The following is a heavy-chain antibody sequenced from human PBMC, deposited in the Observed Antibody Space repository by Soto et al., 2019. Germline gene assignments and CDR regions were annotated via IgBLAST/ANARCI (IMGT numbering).Heavy chain of an antibody. V-gene: IGHV4-34*01. J-gene: IGHJ5*02. CDR1: GGSFSGYY. CDR3: ARGPSLGAVAVASDP. D-gene: IGHD6-19*01. CDR2: INHSGST. Sequence: SETLSLTCAVYGGSFSGYYWSWIRQPPGKGLEWIGEINHSGSTNYNPSLKSRVTISVDTSKNQFSLKLSSVTAADTAVYYCARGPSLGAVAVASDPWGQGTLVTVSS.